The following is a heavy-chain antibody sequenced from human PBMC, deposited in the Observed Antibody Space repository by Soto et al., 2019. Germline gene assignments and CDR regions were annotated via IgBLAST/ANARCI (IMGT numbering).Heavy chain of an antibody. CDR2: IIPILGIA. Sequence: QVQLVQSGAEVKKPGSSVKVSCKASGGTFSSYTISWVRQAPGQGLEWMGRIIPILGIANYAQKFQGRVTITADKYTSTAYMELSSLRSEDTAVYYCARDRGYCSSTSCLGGYYYYGMDVWGQGTTVTVSS. CDR3: ARDRGYCSSTSCLGGYYYYGMDV. CDR1: GGTFSSYT. J-gene: IGHJ6*02. D-gene: IGHD2-2*01. V-gene: IGHV1-69*08.